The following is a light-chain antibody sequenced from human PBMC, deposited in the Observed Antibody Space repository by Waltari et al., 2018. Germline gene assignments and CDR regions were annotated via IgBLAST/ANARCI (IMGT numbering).Light chain of an antibody. CDR2: DVS. CDR3: SSYTTSSTLD. V-gene: IGLV2-14*03. CDR1: SIDVDGYNY. J-gene: IGLJ1*01. Sequence: QSALTQPASVSGSPGQSITISCTGTSIDVDGYNYVSWYQQHPGRAPKLIIYDVSLRPSGVSNRFSGSKSCNTASLTISGLQGEDEGDYYCSSYTTSSTLDFGTGTEVTVL.